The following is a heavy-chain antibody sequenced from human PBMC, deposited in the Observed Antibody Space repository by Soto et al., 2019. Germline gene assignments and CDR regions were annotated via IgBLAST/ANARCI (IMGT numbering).Heavy chain of an antibody. Sequence: TLSLTCTVSGGSISSSSYYWGWIRQPPGKGLEWIGSIYYSGSTYYNPSLKSRVTISVDTSKNQFSLKLSSVTAADTAVYYCARIEGDAAVAGNYYYYYMDVWGKGTTVTVSS. J-gene: IGHJ6*03. CDR2: IYYSGST. CDR1: GGSISSSSYY. CDR3: ARIEGDAAVAGNYYYYYMDV. V-gene: IGHV4-39*01. D-gene: IGHD6-19*01.